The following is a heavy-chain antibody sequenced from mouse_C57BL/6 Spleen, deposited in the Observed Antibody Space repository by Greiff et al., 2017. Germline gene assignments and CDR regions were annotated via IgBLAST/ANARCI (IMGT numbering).Heavy chain of an antibody. Sequence: VQLQQPGTELVKPGASVKLSCTASGYTFTSYWMPWVKQRPGQGLEWIGTINPSSGGTNYTENFKSKATLTVDKSSSTAYLQLSSLTSEGAAVYYCARKDALLYLDYGGKGTTLTVSS. CDR3: ARKDALLYLDY. J-gene: IGHJ2*01. D-gene: IGHD2-1*01. V-gene: IGHV1-53*01. CDR2: INPSSGGT. CDR1: GYTFTSYW.